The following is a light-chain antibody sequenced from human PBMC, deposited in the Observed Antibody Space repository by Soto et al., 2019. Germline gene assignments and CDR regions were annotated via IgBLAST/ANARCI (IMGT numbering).Light chain of an antibody. V-gene: IGLV1-40*01. CDR3: QSYDSSLRSWV. J-gene: IGLJ3*02. CDR1: SSNIGAGYD. CDR2: DDN. Sequence: QSVLTQPPSVSGAPGQRVTISCTGSSSNIGAGYDVHWYQQLPGTAPKLLIYDDNNRPSGVPDRFSGSKSGTSASLAITGLQAEDEADYYCQSYDSSLRSWVFGGGTKLTVL.